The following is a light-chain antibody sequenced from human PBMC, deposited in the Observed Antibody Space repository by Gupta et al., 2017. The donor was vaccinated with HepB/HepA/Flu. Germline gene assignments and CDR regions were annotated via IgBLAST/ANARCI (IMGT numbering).Light chain of an antibody. J-gene: IGLJ2*01. CDR2: DVS. V-gene: IGLV2-14*03. CDR1: SSDVGGYNF. Sequence: QSALTQPASVPGSPGPSIPISCSGTSSDVGGYNFVSWYQQHPDKAPKLMIYDVSDRPSGVSNRFSASKSGNTASLTISGLQAEDEADYYCSSYSSSSTLVVFGGGTKLTVL. CDR3: SSYSSSSTLVV.